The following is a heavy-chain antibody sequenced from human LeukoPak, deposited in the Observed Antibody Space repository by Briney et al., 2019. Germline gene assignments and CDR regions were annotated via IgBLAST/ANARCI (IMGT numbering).Heavy chain of an antibody. CDR1: GYTFTSYY. J-gene: IGHJ4*02. CDR3: ARERYCSGGSCYWDFDY. Sequence: ASVKVSCKASGYTFTSYYMHWVRQAPGQGLEWMGIINPSGGSTSYAQKFQGRVTMTRDTSTSTVYMELSSLRSEDTAVSYCARERYCSGGSCYWDFDYWGQGTLVTVSS. CDR2: INPSGGST. V-gene: IGHV1-46*01. D-gene: IGHD2-15*01.